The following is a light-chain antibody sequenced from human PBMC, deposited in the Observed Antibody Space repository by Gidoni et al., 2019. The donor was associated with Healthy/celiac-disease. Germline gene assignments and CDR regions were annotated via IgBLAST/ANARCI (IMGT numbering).Light chain of an antibody. Sequence: DIQMTQSPSTLSASVGDRVTSTCRASQSISSWLAWYQQKPGKAPKLLIYKASSLESGVPSRFSGCGSGTEFTLPISSLQPADFATYYCQQYNRYSGTFGQGTKVEIK. V-gene: IGKV1-5*03. CDR1: QSISSW. CDR3: QQYNRYSGT. J-gene: IGKJ1*01. CDR2: KAS.